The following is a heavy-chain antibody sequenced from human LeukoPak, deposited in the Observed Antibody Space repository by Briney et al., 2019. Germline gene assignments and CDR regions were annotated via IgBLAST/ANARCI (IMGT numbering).Heavy chain of an antibody. J-gene: IGHJ4*02. CDR2: IYTNGST. D-gene: IGHD6-19*01. Sequence: SETLSLTCTVSGGSISSGSYYWSWIRQPAGKGLEWIGRIYTNGSTNYNPSLKSRVTISVDTSKSQFSLKLSSVTAADTAVYYCARVAVAGMVDYWGQGTLVTVSS. CDR1: GGSISSGSYY. V-gene: IGHV4-61*02. CDR3: ARVAVAGMVDY.